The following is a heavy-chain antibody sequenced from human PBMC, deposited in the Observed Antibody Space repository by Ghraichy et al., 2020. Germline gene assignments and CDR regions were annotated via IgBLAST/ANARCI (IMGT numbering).Heavy chain of an antibody. D-gene: IGHD6-19*01. CDR1: GFTFSSYA. Sequence: GGSPRLSCAASGFTFSSYAMSWVRQAPGKGLEWVSAISGSGGSTYYADSVKGRFTISRDNSKNTLYLQMNSLRAEDTAVYYCAKDLWVLRPWLMGGFDYWGQGTLVTVSS. V-gene: IGHV3-23*01. CDR2: ISGSGGST. CDR3: AKDLWVLRPWLMGGFDY. J-gene: IGHJ4*02.